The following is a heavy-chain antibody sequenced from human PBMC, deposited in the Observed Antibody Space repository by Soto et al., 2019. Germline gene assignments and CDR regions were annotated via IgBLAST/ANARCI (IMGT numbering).Heavy chain of an antibody. CDR3: ARVSDYYYSSGYYTNPYYYYYGMDV. Sequence: GASVKVSCKASGYTFTSYGISWVRQAPGQGLEWMGWISAYNGNTNYAQKLQGRVTMTTDTSTSTAYMELRSLRSDDTAVYYCARVSDYYYSSGYYTNPYYYYYGMDVWGQGTTVTVSS. J-gene: IGHJ6*02. D-gene: IGHD3-22*01. CDR1: GYTFTSYG. CDR2: ISAYNGNT. V-gene: IGHV1-18*01.